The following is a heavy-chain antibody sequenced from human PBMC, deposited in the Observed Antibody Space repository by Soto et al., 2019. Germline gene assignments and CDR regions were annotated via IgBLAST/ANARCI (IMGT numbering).Heavy chain of an antibody. Sequence: GGSLRLSCAASGFTFSSYAMHWVRQAPGKGLEWVAVISYDGSNKYYADSVKGRFTISRDNSKNTLYLQMNSLRAEDTAVYYCEVDKAMVNALDYWGQGTLVTVSS. J-gene: IGHJ4*02. V-gene: IGHV3-30-3*01. CDR1: GFTFSSYA. CDR3: EVDKAMVNALDY. D-gene: IGHD5-18*01. CDR2: ISYDGSNK.